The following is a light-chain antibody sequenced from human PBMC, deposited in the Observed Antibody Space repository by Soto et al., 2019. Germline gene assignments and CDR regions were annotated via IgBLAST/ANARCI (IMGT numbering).Light chain of an antibody. Sequence: EIVMTQSPATLSVSPGERATLSCRASQSISSSLAWYQQKPGQAPRLLLYGASTRAPGIPARFSGSGSGTEFPLTISSLQSEDFAVYYCQQYNNGPTYTFGQGTKLEVK. V-gene: IGKV3-15*01. CDR3: QQYNNGPTYT. CDR2: GAS. J-gene: IGKJ2*01. CDR1: QSISSS.